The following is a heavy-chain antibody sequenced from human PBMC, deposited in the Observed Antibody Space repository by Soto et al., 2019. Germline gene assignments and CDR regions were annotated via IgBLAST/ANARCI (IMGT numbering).Heavy chain of an antibody. V-gene: IGHV1-46*01. D-gene: IGHD3-9*01. CDR1: GYTFISHY. CDR3: ARAGPEELVRHFYQYTMDV. J-gene: IGHJ6*02. CDR2: INPSGGIT. Sequence: QVQLVQSGAEVKNPGASVKLTCKTTGYTFISHYIHWVRQAPGQGLEWVGVINPSGGITNYAQRFQGRVTLTRDTSTTTIYMEVNSLTSEDTAVYYCARAGPEELVRHFYQYTMDVWGQGTRVTVSS.